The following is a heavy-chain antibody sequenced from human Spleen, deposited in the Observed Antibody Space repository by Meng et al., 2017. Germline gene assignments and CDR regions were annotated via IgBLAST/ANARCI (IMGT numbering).Heavy chain of an antibody. D-gene: IGHD3-9*01. Sequence: SVNVSCQSSGYTFTGYDMHWVRQAPGKGLEWMGWINPNSGGTNYAQKFQGRVTMTRDTSISTAYMELSRLRSDDTAVYYCARVLRYFDWSKGPFDYWGQGTLVTVSS. CDR3: ARVLRYFDWSKGPFDY. J-gene: IGHJ4*02. CDR2: INPNSGGT. V-gene: IGHV1-2*02. CDR1: GYTFTGYD.